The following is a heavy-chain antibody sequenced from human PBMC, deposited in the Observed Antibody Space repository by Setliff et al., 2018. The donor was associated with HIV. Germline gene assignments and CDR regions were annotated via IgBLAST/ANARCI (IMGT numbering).Heavy chain of an antibody. CDR2: IYTSGIT. V-gene: IGHV4-59*01. J-gene: IGHJ4*02. Sequence: PSETLSLTCTVSGGSISSYYWSWIRLPPGKGLEWIGYIYTSGITNYNPSLKSRVTISVDTSKNQFSLKLSSVTAADTAVYYCARGDGGGWYVRVLATSFDYWGQGTLVTVSS. D-gene: IGHD6-19*01. CDR1: GGSISSYY. CDR3: ARGDGGGWYVRVLATSFDY.